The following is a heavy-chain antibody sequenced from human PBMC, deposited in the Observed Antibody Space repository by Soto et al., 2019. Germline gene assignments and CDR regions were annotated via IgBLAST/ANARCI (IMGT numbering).Heavy chain of an antibody. D-gene: IGHD6-19*01. CDR2: IYYSGST. J-gene: IGHJ6*02. V-gene: IGHV4-39*07. CDR1: GGSISSSSYY. CDR3: ARDHSSGWTLGYGMDV. Sequence: ASETLSLTCTVSGGSISSSSYYWGWIRQPPGKGLEWIGSIYYSGSTYYNPSLKSRVTISVDTSKNQFSLKLSSVTAADTAVYYCARDHSSGWTLGYGMDVWGQGTTVTVSS.